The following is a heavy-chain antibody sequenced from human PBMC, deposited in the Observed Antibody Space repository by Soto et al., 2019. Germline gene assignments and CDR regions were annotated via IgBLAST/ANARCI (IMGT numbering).Heavy chain of an antibody. J-gene: IGHJ6*03. Sequence: SETLSLTCAVYGGSFSGYYWSWIRQPPGKGLEWIGEINHSGSTNYNPSLKSRVTISVDTSKNQFSLKLSSVTAADTAVYYCARIYRSGGSCYPPSYYYYYYMDVWGKGTTVTVSS. CDR1: GGSFSGYY. V-gene: IGHV4-34*01. D-gene: IGHD2-15*01. CDR2: INHSGST. CDR3: ARIYRSGGSCYPPSYYYYYYMDV.